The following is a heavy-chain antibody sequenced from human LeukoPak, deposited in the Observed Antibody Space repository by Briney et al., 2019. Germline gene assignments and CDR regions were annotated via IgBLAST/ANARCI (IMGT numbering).Heavy chain of an antibody. CDR2: ISFDGSTT. V-gene: IGHV3-74*01. J-gene: IGHJ4*02. D-gene: IGHD2-21*01. CDR1: GFTFSSYW. CDR3: ARDGSYIDY. Sequence: GGSLRLSCAASGFTFSSYWMHWVRQPPGKGLEWVSHISFDGSTTIYADSVKGRFTISRDNAKNTLSLQMNSLRVEDTAVYYCARDGSYIDYWGQGTLVTVSS.